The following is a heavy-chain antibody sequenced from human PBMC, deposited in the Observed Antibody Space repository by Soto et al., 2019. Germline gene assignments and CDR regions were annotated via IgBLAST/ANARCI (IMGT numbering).Heavy chain of an antibody. Sequence: GGSLRLSCAASGFTFSSYGMHWVRQAPGKGLEWVAVIWYDGSNKYYADSVKGRFTISRDNSKNTLYLQMNSLRAEDTAVYYCARVKGWELLLFPGQYGMDVWGQGTTVTVSS. V-gene: IGHV3-33*01. CDR3: ARVKGWELLLFPGQYGMDV. CDR2: IWYDGSNK. J-gene: IGHJ6*02. CDR1: GFTFSSYG. D-gene: IGHD1-26*01.